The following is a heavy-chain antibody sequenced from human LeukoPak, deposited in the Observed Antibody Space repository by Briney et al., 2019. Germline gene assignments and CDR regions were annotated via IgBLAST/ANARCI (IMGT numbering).Heavy chain of an antibody. Sequence: PGGSLRLSXAASGFTFSSYWMSWVRQAPGKGLEWVANIKQDGSEKYYVDSVKGRFTISRDNAKNSLYLQMNSLRAEDTAVYYCARGCSTSCSMVRGGPFNWGQGTLVTVSS. V-gene: IGHV3-7*01. CDR2: IKQDGSEK. D-gene: IGHD2-2*01. CDR1: GFTFSSYW. CDR3: ARGCSTSCSMVRGGPFN. J-gene: IGHJ4*02.